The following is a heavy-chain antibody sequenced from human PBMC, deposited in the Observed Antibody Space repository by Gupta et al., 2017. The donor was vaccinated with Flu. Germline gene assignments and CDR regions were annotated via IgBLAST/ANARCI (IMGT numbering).Heavy chain of an antibody. CDR3: ASGSYHHFDY. Sequence: QVQLVESGGGVVQPGRSLRLSCAASGFTFSSYGPHWVRQAPGKGLEWVAVIWYDGSNKYYADSVKGRFTISRDNSKNTLYLQMNSLRAEDTAVYYCASGSYHHFDYWGQGTLVTVSS. CDR2: IWYDGSNK. CDR1: GFTFSSYG. V-gene: IGHV3-33*01. D-gene: IGHD1-26*01. J-gene: IGHJ4*02.